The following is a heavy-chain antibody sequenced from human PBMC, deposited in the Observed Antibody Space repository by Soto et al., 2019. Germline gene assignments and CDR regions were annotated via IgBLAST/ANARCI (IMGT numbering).Heavy chain of an antibody. CDR3: ARADDYKSSTFDY. Sequence: QVQLQESGPGLVKPSETLSLTCTVSGGSINNYYWSWIRQSPMKGLEWIGYVSDSGSTNYNPSLKSRVTMSIDTSRNQFSLRLTSVTAADTALYYCARADDYKSSTFDYWGHGTLVTVSS. V-gene: IGHV4-59*01. CDR2: VSDSGST. J-gene: IGHJ4*01. D-gene: IGHD4-17*01. CDR1: GGSINNYY.